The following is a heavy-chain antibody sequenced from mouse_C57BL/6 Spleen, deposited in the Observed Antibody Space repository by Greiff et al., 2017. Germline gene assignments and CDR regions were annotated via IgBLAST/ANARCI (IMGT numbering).Heavy chain of an antibody. D-gene: IGHD3-2*02. J-gene: IGHJ2*01. CDR2: ISDGGSYT. V-gene: IGHV5-4*01. CDR3: ARDQDRYYFDY. Sequence: EVQGVESGGGLVKPGGSLKLSCAASGFTFSSYAMSWVRQTPEKRLEWVATISDGGSYTYYPDNVKGRFTISRDNAKNNLYLQMRHLKSEDTAMYYCARDQDRYYFDYWGQGTTLTVAS. CDR1: GFTFSSYA.